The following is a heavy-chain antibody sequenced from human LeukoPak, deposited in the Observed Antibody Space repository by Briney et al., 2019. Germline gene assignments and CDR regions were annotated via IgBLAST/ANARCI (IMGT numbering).Heavy chain of an antibody. CDR1: GYTFTSYD. J-gene: IGHJ3*02. CDR3: ARVSYDSSGYYYVDGFDI. CDR2: MNPNSGNT. V-gene: IGHV1-8*03. D-gene: IGHD3-22*01. Sequence: ASVKVSCKASGYTFTSYDINWVRQATGQGLEWMGWMNPNSGNTGYAQKFQGRVTITRNTSISTAYMELSSLRSEDTAVYYCARVSYDSSGYYYVDGFDIWGQGTMVTVSS.